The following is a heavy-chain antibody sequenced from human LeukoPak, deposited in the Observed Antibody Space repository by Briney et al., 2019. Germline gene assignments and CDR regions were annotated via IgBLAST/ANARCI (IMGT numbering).Heavy chain of an antibody. CDR3: ARGAAGSIAVAGINWFDP. CDR1: GGTLSSYA. J-gene: IGHJ5*02. V-gene: IGHV1-69*04. CDR2: IIPILGIA. D-gene: IGHD6-19*01. Sequence: ASVKVSCKASGGTLSSYAISWVRQAPGQGLEWMGRIIPILGIANYAQKFQGRVTITADKSTSTAYMELSSLRSEDTAVYYCARGAAGSIAVAGINWFDPWGQGTLVTVSS.